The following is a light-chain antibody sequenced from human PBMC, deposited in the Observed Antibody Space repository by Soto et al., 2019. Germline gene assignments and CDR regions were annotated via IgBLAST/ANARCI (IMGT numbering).Light chain of an antibody. J-gene: IGKJ3*01. V-gene: IGKV3-20*01. CDR3: QQYGSSPT. CDR2: GAS. CDR1: QSVSSSY. Sequence: EIVLTQSPGTLSLSPGERATLSCRASQSVSSSYLAWYQQKPGQAPRLLIYGASSGATGIPDRFSGSGSGTDFTLTISRLEPEDFAVYYCQQYGSSPTFGPGTKVDIK.